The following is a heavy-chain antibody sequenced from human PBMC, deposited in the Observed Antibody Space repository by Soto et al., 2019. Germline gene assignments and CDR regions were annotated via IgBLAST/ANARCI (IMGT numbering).Heavy chain of an antibody. CDR1: GFTFSSYS. Sequence: GGSLRLSCAASGFTFSSYSMNWVRQAPGKGLEWVSYISSSSSTIYYADSVKGRFTISRDNAKNSLYLQMNSLRAEDTAVYYCARDSSTDLGKSDAFDIWGQGTMVTVSS. V-gene: IGHV3-48*04. CDR2: ISSSSSTI. CDR3: ARDSSTDLGKSDAFDI. J-gene: IGHJ3*02. D-gene: IGHD7-27*01.